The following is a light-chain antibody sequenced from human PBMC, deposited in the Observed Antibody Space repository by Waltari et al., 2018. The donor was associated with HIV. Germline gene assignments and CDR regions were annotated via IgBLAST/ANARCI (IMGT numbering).Light chain of an antibody. Sequence: QSALTQPASVSGSPGQSITISCTGTSSAVRAYDHGPWYQQHPGKVPKLLIYDVYMRPSRISNRFSGSKSGNTASLTISGLRDEDEADYYCASFTSGRLNVFGTGTKVTVL. CDR3: ASFTSGRLNV. CDR2: DVY. V-gene: IGLV2-14*03. CDR1: SSAVRAYDH. J-gene: IGLJ1*01.